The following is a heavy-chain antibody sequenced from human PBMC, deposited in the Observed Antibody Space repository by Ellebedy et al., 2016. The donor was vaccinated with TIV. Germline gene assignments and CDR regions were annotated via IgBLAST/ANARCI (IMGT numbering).Heavy chain of an antibody. D-gene: IGHD2-2*01. V-gene: IGHV1-69*10. CDR1: HGTFSDYP. J-gene: IGHJ4*02. Sequence: AASVKVSCKAAHGTFSDYPINWVRAAPGQGLEWMGGIIPILGTPTYSQKFQDRVTITADKSTTTAYMELSNLRSEDTAKYTCAREDVGKMGSKSFDFWGQGTLVTVSS. CDR3: AREDVGKMGSKSFDF. CDR2: IIPILGTP.